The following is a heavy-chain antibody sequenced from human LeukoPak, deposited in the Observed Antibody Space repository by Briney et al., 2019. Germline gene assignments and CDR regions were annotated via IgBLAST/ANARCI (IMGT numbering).Heavy chain of an antibody. CDR3: AREAAMVHCDY. CDR1: GYTFTGYF. CDR2: INPNSGGT. V-gene: IGHV1-2*02. D-gene: IGHD5-18*01. Sequence: ASVKVSCKASGYTFTGYFMNWVRQAPGQGLEWMGWINPNSGGTNYAQKFQGRVTMTRDTSISTAYMELNRLISDDTAVNYSAREAAMVHCDYWGQGTLVTVSS. J-gene: IGHJ4*02.